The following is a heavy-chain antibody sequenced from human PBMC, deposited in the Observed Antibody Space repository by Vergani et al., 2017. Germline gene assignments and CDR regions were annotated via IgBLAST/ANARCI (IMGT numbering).Heavy chain of an antibody. V-gene: IGHV3-48*04. CDR1: GFTVSSNY. CDR3: ARAPVVSGYYYLDY. Sequence: EVQLVESGGGLVQPGGSLRLSCAASGFTVSSNYMSWVRQAPGKGLEWVSYISSSSSTIYYADSVKGRFTISRDNAKNSLYLLMNSLRAEDTAVYYCARAPVVSGYYYLDYWGQGTLVTVSS. J-gene: IGHJ4*02. D-gene: IGHD3-22*01. CDR2: ISSSSSTI.